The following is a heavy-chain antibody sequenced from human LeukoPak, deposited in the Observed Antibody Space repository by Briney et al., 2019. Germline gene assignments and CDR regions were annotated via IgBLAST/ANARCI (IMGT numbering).Heavy chain of an antibody. Sequence: SETLSLTCTVSGGSISSYYWSWIRQPPGKGLEWIGYIYYSGSTNYNPSLKSRVTISVDTSKNQFSLKLSSVTAADTAVYYCATHVVPAASYYYYYGMDVWGQGTTVTVSS. V-gene: IGHV4-59*01. CDR3: ATHVVPAASYYYYYGMDV. CDR2: IYYSGST. J-gene: IGHJ6*02. D-gene: IGHD2-2*01. CDR1: GGSISSYY.